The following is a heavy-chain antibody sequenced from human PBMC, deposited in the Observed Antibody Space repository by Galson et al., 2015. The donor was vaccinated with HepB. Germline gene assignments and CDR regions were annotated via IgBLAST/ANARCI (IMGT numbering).Heavy chain of an antibody. V-gene: IGHV3-7*03. J-gene: IGHJ4*02. D-gene: IGHD1-1*01. CDR1: GFTLSNYW. Sequence: SLRLSCAASGFTLSNYWMIWVRQAPGKGLEWVAIINQDGSERSYVDSVKGRLTISRDSAKNSLSLQMNSLRAEDTATYYCARGGQLGAFDYWGQGALVTVSS. CDR2: INQDGSER. CDR3: ARGGQLGAFDY.